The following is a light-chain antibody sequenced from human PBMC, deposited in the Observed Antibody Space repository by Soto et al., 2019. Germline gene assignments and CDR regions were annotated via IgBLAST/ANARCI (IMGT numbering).Light chain of an antibody. CDR3: QHYNSYPWT. CDR1: QTINNW. J-gene: IGKJ1*01. Sequence: DIQMTQSPSTLSASIGDRVTITCRASQTINNWLAWYQQKPGKAPNLLIYHASNLETGVPSRFSGSAFGTEFTLTISSLQPDDFATSYCQHYNSYPWTCGQGTKVEIK. V-gene: IGKV1-5*01. CDR2: HAS.